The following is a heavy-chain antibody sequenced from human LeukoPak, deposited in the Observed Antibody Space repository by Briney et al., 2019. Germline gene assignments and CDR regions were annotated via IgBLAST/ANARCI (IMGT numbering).Heavy chain of an antibody. J-gene: IGHJ3*02. CDR3: ARQYYYDSSGYWVGAFDI. CDR1: GGSISSSSYY. D-gene: IGHD3-22*01. CDR2: IYYSGST. Sequence: PSETLSLTCTVSGGSISSSSYYWGWIRQPPGKGLEWIGSIYYSGSTNYNPSLKSRVTISVDTSKNQFSLKLSSVTAADTAVYYCARQYYYDSSGYWVGAFDIWGQGTMVTVSS. V-gene: IGHV4-39*01.